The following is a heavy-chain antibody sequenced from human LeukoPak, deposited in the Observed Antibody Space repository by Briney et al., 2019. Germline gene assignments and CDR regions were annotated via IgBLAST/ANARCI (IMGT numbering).Heavy chain of an antibody. D-gene: IGHD6-13*01. CDR2: IYHSGST. J-gene: IGHJ5*02. CDR1: GYSISSGYF. V-gene: IGHV4-38-2*02. CDR3: ARGGFIVAAGSMGWFDP. Sequence: SETLSLTCTVSGYSISSGYFWRWLRQPPGKTLEWIGSIYHSGSTYYNPSLQSRVTISVDTSKNQFSLKLTSVTAADTAVYYCARGGFIVAAGSMGWFDPWGQGTLVIVSS.